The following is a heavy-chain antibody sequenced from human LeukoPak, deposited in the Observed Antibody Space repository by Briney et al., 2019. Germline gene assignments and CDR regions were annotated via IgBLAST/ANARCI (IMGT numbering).Heavy chain of an antibody. CDR3: ARAYSSSPAVYGMDV. CDR2: IWYDGSNK. V-gene: IGHV3-33*08. D-gene: IGHD6-6*01. CDR1: GFTFDDYP. J-gene: IGHJ6*02. Sequence: GGSLRLSCTASGFTFDDYPMHWVRQAPGKGLEWVAVIWYDGSNKYYADSVKGRFTISRDNSKNTLYLQMNSLRAEDTAVYYCARAYSSSPAVYGMDVWGQGTTVTVSS.